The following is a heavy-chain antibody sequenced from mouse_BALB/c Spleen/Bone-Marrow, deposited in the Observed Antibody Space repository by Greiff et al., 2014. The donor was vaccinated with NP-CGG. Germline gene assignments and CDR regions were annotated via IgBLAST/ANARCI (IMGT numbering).Heavy chain of an antibody. CDR2: IWADGST. CDR3: AGITTATGAMDY. D-gene: IGHD1-2*01. Sequence: VQLQESGPGLVSPSQSLSITCTVSGFSLTNYGVHWVRQPPGKGLEWLGVIWADGSTNYNSALMSRLSISKDNSKSQVFFKMNSLQTDDTAMYYCAGITTATGAMDYWGQGTSVTVSS. V-gene: IGHV2-9*02. J-gene: IGHJ4*01. CDR1: GFSLTNYG.